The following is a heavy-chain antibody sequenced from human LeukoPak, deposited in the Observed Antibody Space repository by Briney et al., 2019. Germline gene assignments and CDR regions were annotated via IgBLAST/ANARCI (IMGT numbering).Heavy chain of an antibody. D-gene: IGHD6-13*01. CDR2: ISSGSSYI. V-gene: IGHV3-21*01. CDR1: GFTFSRYS. J-gene: IGHJ4*02. CDR3: ARARRSSSWYFFDY. Sequence: AGGSLRLSCAASGFTFSRYSMNWVRQAPGKGLEWVSSISSGSSYIYYADSVKGRFTISRDNAKNSLYLQMNSLRAEDTAVYYCARARRSSSWYFFDYWGQGTLVTVSS.